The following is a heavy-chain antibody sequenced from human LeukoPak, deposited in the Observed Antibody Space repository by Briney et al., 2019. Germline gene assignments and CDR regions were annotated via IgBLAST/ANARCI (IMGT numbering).Heavy chain of an antibody. J-gene: IGHJ5*02. Sequence: ASVKVSCKASGYTFTSYGISWVRQAPGQGLEWMGWISAYNGNTNYAQKLQGRVTMTTDTSTSTAYMELRSLRSDDTAVYYCARDGMVRGVINRKGHRPSWFDPWGQGILVTVSS. CDR1: GYTFTSYG. CDR3: ARDGMVRGVINRKGHRPSWFDP. D-gene: IGHD3-10*01. V-gene: IGHV1-18*04. CDR2: ISAYNGNT.